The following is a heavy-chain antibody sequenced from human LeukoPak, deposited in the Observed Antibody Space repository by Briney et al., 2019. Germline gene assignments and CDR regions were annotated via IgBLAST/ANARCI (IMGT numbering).Heavy chain of an antibody. V-gene: IGHV1-2*04. D-gene: IGHD3-10*02. Sequence: ASVKVSCKASGYTFTGYYMHWVRQAPGQGLEWMGWINPNSGGTNYAQKFQGWVTMTRDTSISTAYMELSRLRSDNTAVYYCARCPGGSLGFGMDVWGQGTTVTVSS. CDR2: INPNSGGT. CDR1: GYTFTGYY. J-gene: IGHJ6*02. CDR3: ARCPGGSLGFGMDV.